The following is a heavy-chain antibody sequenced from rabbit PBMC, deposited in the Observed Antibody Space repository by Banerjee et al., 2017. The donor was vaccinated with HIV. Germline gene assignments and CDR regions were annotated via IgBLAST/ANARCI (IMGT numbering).Heavy chain of an antibody. CDR1: GFDFSTYG. D-gene: IGHD4-1*01. CDR2: INTSSGNT. Sequence: QEQLEESGGGLVQPGGSLKLSCKASGFDFSTYGVNWVRQAPGKGLEWIACINTSSGNTVYASWAKGRFTISKASWTTVTLQMTSLTAADTATYFCARDLAGVIGWNFNLWGPGTLVTDS. CDR3: ARDLAGVIGWNFNL. J-gene: IGHJ4*01. V-gene: IGHV1S45*01.